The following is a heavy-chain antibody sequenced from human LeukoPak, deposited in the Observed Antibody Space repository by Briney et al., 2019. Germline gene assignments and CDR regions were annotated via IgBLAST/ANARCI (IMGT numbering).Heavy chain of an antibody. CDR1: GFTSTSSA. V-gene: IGHV1-58*02. CDR2: IVVGSGNT. Sequence: SVKVSCKASGFTSTSSATQWVRQARGQRLEWIGWIVVGSGNTNYAQKFQERVTITRDMSTSTAYMELSSLRSEDTAVYYCAAGSYDFWSGYLSWGQGTLVTVSS. CDR3: AAGSYDFWSGYLS. J-gene: IGHJ4*02. D-gene: IGHD3-3*01.